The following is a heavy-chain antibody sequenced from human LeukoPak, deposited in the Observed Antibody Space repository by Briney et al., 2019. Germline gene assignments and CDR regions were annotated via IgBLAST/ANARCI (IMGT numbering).Heavy chain of an antibody. Sequence: PGGSLRLSCVASGFTFSDHYMSWIRQAPGKGLEWIASISSGSTTHYADSVKGRFTVSRDNAKNSLFLQINSLTGEDTAVYCCARDREYFYASSGYPDYWGQGTLVTVSS. CDR1: GFTFSDHY. V-gene: IGHV3-11*04. CDR3: ARDREYFYASSGYPDY. J-gene: IGHJ4*02. D-gene: IGHD3-22*01. CDR2: ISSGSTT.